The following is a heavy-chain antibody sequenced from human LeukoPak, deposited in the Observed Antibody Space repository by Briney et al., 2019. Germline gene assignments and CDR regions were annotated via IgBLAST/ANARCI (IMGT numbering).Heavy chain of an antibody. D-gene: IGHD3-10*01. V-gene: IGHV1-46*01. Sequence: ASVKVSCKASGYTFTSYGISWVRQAPGQGLEWMGIINPSGGSTSYAQKFQGRVTITRDTSASTAYMELSSLRSEDTAVYYCARLVRGVIKYFDYWGQGTLVTVSS. CDR1: GYTFTSYG. CDR2: INPSGGST. CDR3: ARLVRGVIKYFDY. J-gene: IGHJ4*02.